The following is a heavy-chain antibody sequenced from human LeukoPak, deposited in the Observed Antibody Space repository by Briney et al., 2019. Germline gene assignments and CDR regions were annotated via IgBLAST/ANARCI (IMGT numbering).Heavy chain of an antibody. CDR3: TRAAPYGTSWYGKNDY. V-gene: IGHV3-23*01. CDR1: GFTLSSYP. J-gene: IGHJ4*02. Sequence: GVSLRLSCAASGFTLSSYPMNWVRQAPGKGLEWVSTFVRGSTYYADTVQGRFTISRDSSKNTLYLQMNSLRADDTALYFCTRAAPYGTSWYGKNDYWGQGTLVAVSS. D-gene: IGHD6-13*01. CDR2: FVRGST.